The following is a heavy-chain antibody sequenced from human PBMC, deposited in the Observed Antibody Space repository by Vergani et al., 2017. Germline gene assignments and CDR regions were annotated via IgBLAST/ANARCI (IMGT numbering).Heavy chain of an antibody. CDR1: GFTFSGSA. CDR3: TRQKAAAGTPYYYYMDV. D-gene: IGHD6-13*01. J-gene: IGHJ6*03. V-gene: IGHV3-73*01. Sequence: EVQLVESGGGLVKPGGSLRLSCAASGFTFSGSAMHWVRQASGKGLEWVGRIRSKANSYATAYAASVKGRFTISRDDSKNTAYLQMNSLKTEDTAVYYCTRQKAAAGTPYYYYMDVWGKXP. CDR2: IRSKANSYAT.